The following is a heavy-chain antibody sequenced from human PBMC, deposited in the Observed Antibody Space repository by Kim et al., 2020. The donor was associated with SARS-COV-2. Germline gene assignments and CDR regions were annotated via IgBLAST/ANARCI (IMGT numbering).Heavy chain of an antibody. Sequence: GGSLRLSCAASGFTFSSYWMHWVRQAPGKGLVWVSRINSDGSSTSYADSVKGRFTISRDNAKNTLYLQMNSLRAEDTAVYYCARDRFVFPTRTVYGMDVWGQGTTVTVSS. CDR2: INSDGSST. CDR1: GFTFSSYW. J-gene: IGHJ6*02. D-gene: IGHD2-21*01. V-gene: IGHV3-74*01. CDR3: ARDRFVFPTRTVYGMDV.